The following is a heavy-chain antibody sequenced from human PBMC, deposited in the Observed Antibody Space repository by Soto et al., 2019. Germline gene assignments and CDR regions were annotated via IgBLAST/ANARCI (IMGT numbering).Heavy chain of an antibody. J-gene: IGHJ2*01. Sequence: QVQLVESGGGVVQPGRSLSLSCAASGFTFSSYTMHWVRQAPGKGLEWVALISYDGSNKYYADSVKGRFTISRDNSKNTLFMQMNSQRAEDTAVYYCARDSVGYCSSTSCQEWYFDLWGRGTLVTVSS. CDR3: ARDSVGYCSSTSCQEWYFDL. D-gene: IGHD2-2*01. CDR1: GFTFSSYT. CDR2: ISYDGSNK. V-gene: IGHV3-30-3*01.